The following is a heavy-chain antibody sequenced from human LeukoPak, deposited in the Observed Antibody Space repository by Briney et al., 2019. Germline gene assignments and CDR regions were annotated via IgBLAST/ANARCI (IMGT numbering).Heavy chain of an antibody. CDR1: GYTFTSYD. J-gene: IGHJ6*03. CDR3: ARERTPYYYMDV. Sequence: ASVKVSCKASGYTFTSYDISWVRQATGQGLEWMGWMNPNSGNTGYAQKFQGRVTMTRNTSISTAYMELSSLRSEDTAVYYCARERTPYYYMDVWGKGTTVTVSS. CDR2: MNPNSGNT. V-gene: IGHV1-8*01. D-gene: IGHD2-2*01.